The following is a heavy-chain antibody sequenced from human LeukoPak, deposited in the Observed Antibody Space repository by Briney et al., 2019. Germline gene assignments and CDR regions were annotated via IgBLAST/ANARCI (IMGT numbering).Heavy chain of an antibody. CDR1: GGSISSSSYY. V-gene: IGHV4-39*01. Sequence: PSETLSLTCTVSGGSISSSSYYWGWIRQPPGKGLEWIGSIYYSGSTYYNPSLKSRVTISVDTSRNQFSLKLSSVTAADTAVYYCAGCGFFGRWSYWGQGTLVTVSS. CDR3: AGCGFFGRWSY. J-gene: IGHJ4*02. D-gene: IGHD4-23*01. CDR2: IYYSGST.